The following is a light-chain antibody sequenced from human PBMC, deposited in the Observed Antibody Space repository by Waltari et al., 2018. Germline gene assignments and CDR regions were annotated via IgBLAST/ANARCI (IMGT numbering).Light chain of an antibody. CDR3: SSYADNRRVA. CDR2: EVS. V-gene: IGLV2-8*01. Sequence: QSALTQPPSASGSPGQSVTISCTGTSSDVGGYDFVSWYQQHPGKAPKLMIYEVSDRPSGVPDRFAGSKVGNTASLTVSGLQAEDEADYYCSSYADNRRVAFGGGTKLTVL. J-gene: IGLJ2*01. CDR1: SSDVGGYDF.